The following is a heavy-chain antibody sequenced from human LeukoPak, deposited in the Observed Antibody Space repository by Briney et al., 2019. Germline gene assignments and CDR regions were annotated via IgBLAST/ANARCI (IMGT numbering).Heavy chain of an antibody. J-gene: IGHJ4*02. D-gene: IGHD3-22*01. CDR3: ASSYYYDSSGYEPTPFDY. CDR1: GGTFSSYA. CDR2: IIPIFGTA. Sequence: GASVKVSCKASGGTFSSYAISWVRQAPGQGLEWMGGIIPIFGTANYAQKFQGRVTITADESTSTAYMELSSLRSEDTAVHYCASSYYYDSSGYEPTPFDYWGQGTLVTVSS. V-gene: IGHV1-69*13.